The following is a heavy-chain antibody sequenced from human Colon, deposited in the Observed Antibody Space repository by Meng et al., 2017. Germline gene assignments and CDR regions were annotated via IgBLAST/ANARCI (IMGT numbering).Heavy chain of an antibody. D-gene: IGHD5-12*01. CDR2: INHSGST. CDR3: ARGRYSGYLP. CDR1: GGSFSGYY. V-gene: IGHV4-34*01. Sequence: QVQLQQCGAGLLKPSETLSLTCAVYGGSFSGYYWSWIRQPPGKGLEWIGEINHSGSTNYNPSLKSRVTISVDTSKNQFSLKLSSVTAADTAVYYCARGRYSGYLPWGQGTLVTVSS. J-gene: IGHJ5*02.